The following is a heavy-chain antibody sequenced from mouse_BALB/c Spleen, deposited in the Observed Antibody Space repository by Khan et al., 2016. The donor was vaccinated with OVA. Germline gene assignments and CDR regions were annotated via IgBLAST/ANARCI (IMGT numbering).Heavy chain of an antibody. CDR2: ISYSGVT. CDR1: GYSITSGYA. Sequence: VQLKESGPGLVKPSQSLSLPCTVTGYSITSGYAWNWIRQFPENKLEWMAYISYSGVTSYTPSLKSRISITRDTSKNQFFLQLTSVTTEDTATYYCARGNYYGYYFDYWGQGTTLTVSS. V-gene: IGHV3-2*02. D-gene: IGHD1-1*01. J-gene: IGHJ2*01. CDR3: ARGNYYGYYFDY.